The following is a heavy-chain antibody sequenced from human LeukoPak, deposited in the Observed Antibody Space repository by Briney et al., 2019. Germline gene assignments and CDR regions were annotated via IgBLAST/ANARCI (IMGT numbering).Heavy chain of an antibody. Sequence: GGSLRLSCAASGFTFSSYWMHWVRQAPGKGLVWVSRINSDGSSTSYADSVKGRFTISRDNAKNTLYLQMNSLRAEDTAVYYCARDLDYDSRGPYGGYWGQGTLVTVSS. V-gene: IGHV3-74*01. CDR2: INSDGSST. CDR1: GFTFSSYW. J-gene: IGHJ4*02. D-gene: IGHD3-22*01. CDR3: ARDLDYDSRGPYGGY.